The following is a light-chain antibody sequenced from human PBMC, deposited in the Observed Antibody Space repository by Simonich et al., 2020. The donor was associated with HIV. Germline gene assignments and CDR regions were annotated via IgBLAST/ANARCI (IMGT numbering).Light chain of an antibody. V-gene: IGKV4-1*01. Sequence: DIVMTQSPDSLAVSLGERATINCKSSQSVLHSSNNKNYLAWYQQRPGQPPKLIIYWASTRESGVPDRFSGSGSGTDFTLTISSLLAEDVAVYYCQQYYTTPLTFGGGTKVEIK. CDR1: QSVLHSSNNKNY. CDR2: WAS. J-gene: IGKJ4*01. CDR3: QQYYTTPLT.